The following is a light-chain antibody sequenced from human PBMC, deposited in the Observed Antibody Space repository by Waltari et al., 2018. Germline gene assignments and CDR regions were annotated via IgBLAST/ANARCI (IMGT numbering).Light chain of an antibody. Sequence: DFQMTQSPSSLSASVGDRVTITCRASQGITNYLAWYQQRPGKVPKPRIYAASNLQSGVPSRFSGSGSGTDFTLTISSLQPEDVATYYCQKYNAAPWTFGQGTKVEI. CDR1: QGITNY. V-gene: IGKV1-27*01. J-gene: IGKJ1*01. CDR2: AAS. CDR3: QKYNAAPWT.